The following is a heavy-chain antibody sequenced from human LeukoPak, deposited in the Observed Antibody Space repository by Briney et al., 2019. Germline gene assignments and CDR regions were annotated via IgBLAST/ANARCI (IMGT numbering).Heavy chain of an antibody. J-gene: IGHJ3*02. Sequence: GGSLRLSCAASGFTFSSYSMNWVRQAPGKGLEWVSSISSSSSYIYYADSVKGRFTISRDNAKNSLYLQMNSLRAEDTAVYYCARPQLGGASDIWGQGTMVTVSS. CDR2: ISSSSSYI. CDR1: GFTFSSYS. D-gene: IGHD1-1*01. V-gene: IGHV3-21*01. CDR3: ARPQLGGASDI.